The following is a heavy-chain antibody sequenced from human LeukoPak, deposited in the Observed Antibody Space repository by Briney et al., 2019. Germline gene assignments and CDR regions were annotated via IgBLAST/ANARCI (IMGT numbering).Heavy chain of an antibody. CDR3: ARVRGGNYDGRGAFGI. CDR1: GFTVSSNY. D-gene: IGHD3-3*01. V-gene: IGHV3-20*01. Sequence: GGSLRLSCAASGFTVSSNYMSWVRQAPGKGLEWVSGIHWNGGSTNYADSVKGRFTISRDNAKNSLYLQMNSLRAEDTALYHCARVRGGNYDGRGAFGIWGQGTMVTVSS. J-gene: IGHJ3*02. CDR2: IHWNGGST.